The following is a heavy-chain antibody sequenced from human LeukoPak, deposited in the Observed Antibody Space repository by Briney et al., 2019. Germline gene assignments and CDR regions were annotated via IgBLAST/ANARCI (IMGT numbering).Heavy chain of an antibody. CDR3: ASRGCSSSWSGGWAFDI. CDR1: GGTFSSYA. CDR2: IIPIFGTA. Sequence: ASVKVSCKASGGTFSSYAISWVRQAPGQGLEWMGGIIPIFGTANYAQKFQGRVTITADKSTSTAYMELSSLRSEDTAVYYCASRGCSSSWSGGWAFDIWGQGTMVTVSS. D-gene: IGHD6-13*01. J-gene: IGHJ3*02. V-gene: IGHV1-69*06.